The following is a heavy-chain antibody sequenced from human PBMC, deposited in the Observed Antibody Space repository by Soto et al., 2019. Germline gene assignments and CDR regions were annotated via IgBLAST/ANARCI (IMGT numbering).Heavy chain of an antibody. CDR2: IIPILGIA. CDR3: ARFRGSYGMDV. Sequence: QVQLAQSGAEVKKPGSSVKVSCKASGGTFSSYTISWVRQAPGQGLEWMARIIPILGIANYAQKFQGRVTITADKSTSTAYMELSSLRSEDTAVYYCARFRGSYGMDVWGQGTTVTVSS. V-gene: IGHV1-69*02. D-gene: IGHD3-10*01. CDR1: GGTFSSYT. J-gene: IGHJ6*02.